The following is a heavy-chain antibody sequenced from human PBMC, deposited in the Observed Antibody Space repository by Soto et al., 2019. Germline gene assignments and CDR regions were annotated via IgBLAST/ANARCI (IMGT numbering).Heavy chain of an antibody. V-gene: IGHV4-4*02. J-gene: IGHJ4*02. Sequence: SETLSLTCAVSSGSISSSNWWSWVRQPPGKGLEWIGEIYHSGSTNYNPSLKSRVTISVDKSKNQFSLKLSSVTAADTAVYYCASRRIAPRGNFDYWGQGTLVTVSS. D-gene: IGHD6-13*01. CDR1: SGSISSSNW. CDR3: ASRRIAPRGNFDY. CDR2: IYHSGST.